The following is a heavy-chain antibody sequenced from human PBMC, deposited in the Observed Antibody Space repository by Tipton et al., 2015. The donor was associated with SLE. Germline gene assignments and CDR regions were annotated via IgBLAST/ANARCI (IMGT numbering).Heavy chain of an antibody. CDR3: ARPTGDKWAFDI. CDR2: IYTSGST. Sequence: LRLSCTVSGGSISSGSYYWSWIRQPAGKGLEWIGRIYTSGSTNYNPSLKSRVTISVDTSKNQFSLKLSSVTAADTAVYYCARPTGDKWAFDIWGQGTMVTVSS. V-gene: IGHV4-61*02. J-gene: IGHJ3*02. D-gene: IGHD7-27*01. CDR1: GGSISSGSYY.